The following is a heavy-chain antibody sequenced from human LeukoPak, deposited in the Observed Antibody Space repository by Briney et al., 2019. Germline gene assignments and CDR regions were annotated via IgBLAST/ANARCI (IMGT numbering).Heavy chain of an antibody. V-gene: IGHV4-59*08. J-gene: IGHJ4*02. Sequence: SETLSLTCIVSGGSISPYYWSWIRQPPGSGLEWISYIYNSESTSYNPSLKSRFAISVDTSNNEVSLQLSSMTAADTAVYYCARHGYCSGGSCYWDYWGQGTPVTVSS. CDR2: IYNSEST. CDR3: ARHGYCSGGSCYWDY. D-gene: IGHD2-15*01. CDR1: GGSISPYY.